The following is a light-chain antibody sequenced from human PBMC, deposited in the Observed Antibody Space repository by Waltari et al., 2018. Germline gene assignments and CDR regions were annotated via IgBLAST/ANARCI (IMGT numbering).Light chain of an antibody. CDR3: QQYDGEVVT. CDR2: GTS. J-gene: IGKJ4*01. CDR1: QSVTSLS. V-gene: IGKV3-20*01. Sequence: EIVLTQSPGTLSLSPGERATLSCRASQSVTSLSLTWYQQKLGQAPRLLIYGTSSRATGIPDRVSGSGSGTDFTLTVSRLELEDFAVYYCQQYDGEVVTFGGGTKVEI.